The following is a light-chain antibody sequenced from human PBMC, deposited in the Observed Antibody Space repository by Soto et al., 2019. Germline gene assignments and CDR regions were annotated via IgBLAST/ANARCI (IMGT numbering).Light chain of an antibody. Sequence: DIQLTQSPSFLSASVGDRVTITCRASQGISSYLAWYQHTPGKAPKLLIYASSTLQSGVPSRFSGSGSGTEFTLTISSLQPEDFVTYYCQQLNTFPVTFGQGTRLDI. J-gene: IGKJ5*01. V-gene: IGKV1-9*01. CDR3: QQLNTFPVT. CDR2: ASS. CDR1: QGISSY.